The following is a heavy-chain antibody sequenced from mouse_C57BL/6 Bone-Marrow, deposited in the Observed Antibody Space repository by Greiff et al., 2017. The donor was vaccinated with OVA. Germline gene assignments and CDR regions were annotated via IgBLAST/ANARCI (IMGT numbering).Heavy chain of an antibody. D-gene: IGHD1-1*01. V-gene: IGHV5-4*01. Sequence: EVQRVESGGGLVKPGGSLKLSCAASGFTFSSYAMSWVRQTPEKRLEWVATISDGGSYTYYPDNVKGRFTISRDNAKNNLYLQMSHLKSEDTAMYYCARGFDYGSPWFAYWGQGTLVTVSA. CDR1: GFTFSSYA. CDR3: ARGFDYGSPWFAY. J-gene: IGHJ3*01. CDR2: ISDGGSYT.